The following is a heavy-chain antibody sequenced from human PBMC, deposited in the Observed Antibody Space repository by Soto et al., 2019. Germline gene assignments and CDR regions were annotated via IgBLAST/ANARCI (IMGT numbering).Heavy chain of an antibody. D-gene: IGHD2-15*01. CDR3: ATMGTPATGLYFFDY. J-gene: IGHJ4*02. V-gene: IGHV4-30-4*08. CDR1: GDSLSSNVYY. Sequence: SETLSLTCTVSGDSLSSNVYYWSWIRQHPGKGLEWIGYIYYSGSTHYNPSLKGRVTILVDTSKSQFSLKLSFVTAADTAVYYCATMGTPATGLYFFDYWGQGSLVTVSS. CDR2: IYYSGST.